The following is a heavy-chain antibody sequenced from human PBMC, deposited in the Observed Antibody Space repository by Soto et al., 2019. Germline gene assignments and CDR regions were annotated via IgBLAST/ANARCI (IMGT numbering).Heavy chain of an antibody. J-gene: IGHJ3*01. CDR1: GGSISSGDSY. CDR2: IYYSGST. V-gene: IGHV4-30-4*01. Sequence: QVQLQESGPGLVKPSQTLSLTCTVSGGSISSGDSYWNWIRQPPGKGLEWIGSIYYSGSTYYSPSRQSRATIAGGTTKKQSSMKLSSVTAADAAVEDWARGDPGGWSSAGSRDDCDHWGRGTMVAVSS. D-gene: IGHD6-13*01. CDR3: ARGDPGGWSSAGSRDDCDH.